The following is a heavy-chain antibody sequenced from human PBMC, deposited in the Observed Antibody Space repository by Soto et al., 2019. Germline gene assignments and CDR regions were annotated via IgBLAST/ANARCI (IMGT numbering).Heavy chain of an antibody. D-gene: IGHD3-9*01. J-gene: IGHJ4*02. Sequence: SGATLVNPTQTLTLTCTFSGFSLSTRGVGVGWIRQPPGKALEWLALIYWDDDKRYSPSLKSRLTITKDTSKNQVVLTMTNMDPVDTATYYCARGYFDWQNARGGFDYWGQGTLVTVSS. CDR1: GFSLSTRGVG. V-gene: IGHV2-5*02. CDR2: IYWDDDK. CDR3: ARGYFDWQNARGGFDY.